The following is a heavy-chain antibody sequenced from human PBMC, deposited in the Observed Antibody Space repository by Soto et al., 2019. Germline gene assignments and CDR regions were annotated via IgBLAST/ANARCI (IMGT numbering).Heavy chain of an antibody. V-gene: IGHV1-46*01. D-gene: IGHD5-12*01. CDR1: GYTFTSYY. CDR2: INPSGGST. Sequence: GASVKSCKASGYTFTSYYMHWVRQAPGQGLEWMGIINPSGGSTSYAQKFQGRVTMTRDTSTSTVYMELSSLRSEDTAVYYCARDQDGYKRYYYYGMDVWGQGTTGTVSS. CDR3: ARDQDGYKRYYYYGMDV. J-gene: IGHJ6*02.